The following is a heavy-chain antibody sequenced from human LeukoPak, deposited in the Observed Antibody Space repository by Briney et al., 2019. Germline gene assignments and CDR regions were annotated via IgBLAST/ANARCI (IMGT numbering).Heavy chain of an antibody. V-gene: IGHV3-66*01. Sequence: PGGSLRLSCAASGFTFSSYAMSWVRQAPGKGLEWVSVIYSGGSTYYADSVKGRFTISRDNSKNTLYLQMNSLRAEDTAVYYCASENAEYCSGGSCYHYYYGMDVWGQGTTVTVSS. CDR1: GFTFSSYA. J-gene: IGHJ6*02. CDR3: ASENAEYCSGGSCYHYYYGMDV. D-gene: IGHD2-15*01. CDR2: IYSGGST.